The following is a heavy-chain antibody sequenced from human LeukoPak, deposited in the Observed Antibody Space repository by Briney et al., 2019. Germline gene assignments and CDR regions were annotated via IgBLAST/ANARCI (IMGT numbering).Heavy chain of an antibody. CDR3: ARGSTDGYCSGGSCYSTSNWFDP. J-gene: IGHJ5*02. CDR2: INHSGST. V-gene: IGHV4-34*01. D-gene: IGHD2-15*01. Sequence: SETLSLTCAVYGGSFSGYYWSWIRQPPGKGLEWIGEINHSGSTNYNPSLKSRVTISVDTSKNQSSLKLSSVTAADTAVYYCARGSTDGYCSGGSCYSTSNWFDPWGQGTLVTVSS. CDR1: GGSFSGYY.